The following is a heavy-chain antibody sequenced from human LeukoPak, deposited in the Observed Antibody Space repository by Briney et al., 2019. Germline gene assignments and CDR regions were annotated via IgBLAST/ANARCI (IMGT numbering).Heavy chain of an antibody. CDR2: IIPIFGTA. D-gene: IGHD3-22*01. CDR1: GGAFSSYA. CDR3: AYYYDSSGYNSNDAFDI. Sequence: GASVKVSCKASGGAFSSYAISWVRQAPGQGLEWMGGIIPIFGTANYAQNFQGRVTITADKSTSTAYMELSSLRSEDTAVYYCAYYYDSSGYNSNDAFDIWGRGTMVTVSS. V-gene: IGHV1-69*06. J-gene: IGHJ3*02.